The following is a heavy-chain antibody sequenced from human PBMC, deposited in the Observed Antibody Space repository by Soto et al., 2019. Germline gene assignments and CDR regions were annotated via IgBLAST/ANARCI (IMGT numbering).Heavy chain of an antibody. CDR3: ARVYMVRGTIIRYFDY. CDR2: IYHSGST. D-gene: IGHD3-10*01. Sequence: QVQLQESGPGLVKPSVTLSLTCAVSGGSISSSNWWSWVRQPPGKGLEWIGKIYHSGSTNYNPSLKSRVTISVDKSKNQFSLKLSSVTAADTAVYYCARVYMVRGTIIRYFDYWGQGTLVTVSS. CDR1: GGSISSSNW. V-gene: IGHV4-4*02. J-gene: IGHJ4*02.